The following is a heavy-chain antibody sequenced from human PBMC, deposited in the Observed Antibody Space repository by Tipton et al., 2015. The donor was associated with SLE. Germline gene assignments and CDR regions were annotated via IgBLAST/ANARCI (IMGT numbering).Heavy chain of an antibody. V-gene: IGHV4-61*09. D-gene: IGHD5-24*01. CDR1: GGSISSGSYY. Sequence: LRLSCTVSGGSISSGSYYWSWIRQPAGKGLEWIGHIYTSGSTNYNPSLKSRVTISVDTSKNQFSLKLSSVTAADTAVYYCARHEGDGYNPFDYWGQGTLVTVSS. CDR3: ARHEGDGYNPFDY. J-gene: IGHJ4*02. CDR2: IYTSGST.